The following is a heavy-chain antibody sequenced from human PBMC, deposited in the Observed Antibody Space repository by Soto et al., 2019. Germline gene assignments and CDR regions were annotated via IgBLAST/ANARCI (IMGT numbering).Heavy chain of an antibody. J-gene: IGHJ3*01. CDR2: ISYDGSNT. CDR3: ASARDTARAGKAFDL. Sequence: QVQLVDSGGGVVQPGRSLRLSCAASGFTFSSYAMHWVRQAPGKGLEWVAVISYDGSNTYYADSVKGRFTISRDNAKNTLYLQMNSLRAEDTDVYYCASARDTARAGKAFDLWGQGTMVTVSS. CDR1: GFTFSSYA. V-gene: IGHV3-30-3*01. D-gene: IGHD5-18*01.